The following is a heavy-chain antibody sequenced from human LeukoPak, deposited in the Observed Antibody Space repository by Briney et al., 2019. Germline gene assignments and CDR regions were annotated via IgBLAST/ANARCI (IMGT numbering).Heavy chain of an antibody. V-gene: IGHV4-4*02. CDR2: IYHSGST. D-gene: IGHD4-17*01. CDR3: ARGSYGDYFSSAFDI. Sequence: SGTLSLTCAVSGGSISSSNWWNWVRQPPGKGLEWIGEIYHSGSTNYNPSLKSRVTISVDKSKNQFSLKLSSVTAADTAVYYCARGSYGDYFSSAFDIWGQGTMVTVSS. CDR1: GGSISSSNW. J-gene: IGHJ3*02.